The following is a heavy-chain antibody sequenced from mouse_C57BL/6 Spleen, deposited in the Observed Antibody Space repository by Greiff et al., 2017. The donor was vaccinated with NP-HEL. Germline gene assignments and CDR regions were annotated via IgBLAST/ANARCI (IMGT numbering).Heavy chain of an antibody. V-gene: IGHV1-5*01. CDR1: GYTFTSYW. CDR3: TRDPHYYGSSSYFDY. D-gene: IGHD1-1*01. J-gene: IGHJ2*01. CDR2: IYPGNSDT. Sequence: VQLQQSGTVLARPGASVKMSCKTSGYTFTSYWMHWVKQRPGQGLEWIGAIYPGNSDTSYNQKFKGKAKLTAVTSASTAYMELSSLTNEDSAVYYCTRDPHYYGSSSYFDYWGQGTTLTVSS.